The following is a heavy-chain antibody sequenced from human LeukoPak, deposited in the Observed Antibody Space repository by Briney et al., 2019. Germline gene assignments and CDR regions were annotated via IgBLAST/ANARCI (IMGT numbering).Heavy chain of an antibody. CDR2: IWYDGSNK. J-gene: IGHJ4*02. V-gene: IGHV3-33*01. D-gene: IGHD5-18*01. CDR1: GFTFSSYG. Sequence: GGSLRLSCAASGFTFSSYGMHWVRQAPGKGLEWVAVIWYDGSNKYYADSVKGRFTISRDNSKNTLYLQMNSLRAEDTAVYYCARYDTAMDTFDYWGQGTLVTVSS. CDR3: ARYDTAMDTFDY.